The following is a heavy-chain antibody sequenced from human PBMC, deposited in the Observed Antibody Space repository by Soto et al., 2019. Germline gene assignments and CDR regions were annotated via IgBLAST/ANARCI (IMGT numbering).Heavy chain of an antibody. V-gene: IGHV4-4*07. CDR2: IYTSGST. D-gene: IGHD6-13*01. J-gene: IGHJ4*02. Sequence: QVQLQESGPGLVKPSETLSLTCTVSGGSISSYYWSWIRQPAGKGLEWIGRIYTSGSTNYNPSLKSRVTMSVDTSKKQFSLKLSSVTAADTAVYYCARGIAAADRGFYFDYWGQGTLVTVSS. CDR3: ARGIAAADRGFYFDY. CDR1: GGSISSYY.